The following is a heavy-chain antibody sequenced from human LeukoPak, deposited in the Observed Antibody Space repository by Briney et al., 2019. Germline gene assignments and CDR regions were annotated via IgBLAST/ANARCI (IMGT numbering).Heavy chain of an antibody. CDR3: AKGTGYSSSWYVKTFDY. CDR1: GFTFNDYG. V-gene: IGHV3-30*18. CDR2: ISYDGSNK. D-gene: IGHD6-13*01. Sequence: PGRSLRLSCAASGFTFNDYGLHWVRQAPGKGLEWVAVISYDGSNKYYADSVKGRFTISRDNSKNTLYLQMNSLRAEDTAVYYCAKGTGYSSSWYVKTFDYWGQGTLVTVSS. J-gene: IGHJ4*02.